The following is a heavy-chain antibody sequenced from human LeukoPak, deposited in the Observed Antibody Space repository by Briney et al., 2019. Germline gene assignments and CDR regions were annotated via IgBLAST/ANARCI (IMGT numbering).Heavy chain of an antibody. Sequence: SETLSLTCTVSGGSISSYYWSWIRQPAGKGLEWIGRIFTTGSTNYNPSLKSRVTMSVDTSKNQFSLKLNSMTAADTAVYYCARDCYYDNSGYRYFDYWGQGTLVTVSS. CDR3: ARDCYYDNSGYRYFDY. CDR2: IFTTGST. CDR1: GGSISSYY. J-gene: IGHJ4*02. D-gene: IGHD3-22*01. V-gene: IGHV4-4*07.